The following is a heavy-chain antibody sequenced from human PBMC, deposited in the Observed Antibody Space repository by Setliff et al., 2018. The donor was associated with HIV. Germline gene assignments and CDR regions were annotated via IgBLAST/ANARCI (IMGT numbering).Heavy chain of an antibody. J-gene: IGHJ4*02. CDR1: GFTFSSYG. D-gene: IGHD3-22*01. CDR3: AKDFGYYDSSGYYLFDY. CDR2: IRYDGSNK. Sequence: PGGSLRLSCAAPGFTFSSYGMHWVRQAPGKGLEWVAFIRYDGSNKYYADSVKGRFTISRDNSKNTLYLQMNSLRAEDTAVYYCAKDFGYYDSSGYYLFDYWGQGTLVTVSS. V-gene: IGHV3-30*02.